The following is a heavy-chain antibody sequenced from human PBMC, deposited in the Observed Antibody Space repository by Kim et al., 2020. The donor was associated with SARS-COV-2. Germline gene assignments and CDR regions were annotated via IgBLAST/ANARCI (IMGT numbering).Heavy chain of an antibody. J-gene: IGHJ4*02. D-gene: IGHD1-7*01. Sequence: PGKGLLWVTRHSRDGSNTNYADSVQGRLTVSRDNAKNTLYLQMNSLRADDTAVYYCARGTGNYGDWDYWGQGTLVTVSS. CDR2: HSRDGSNT. CDR3: ARGTGNYGDWDY. V-gene: IGHV3-74*01.